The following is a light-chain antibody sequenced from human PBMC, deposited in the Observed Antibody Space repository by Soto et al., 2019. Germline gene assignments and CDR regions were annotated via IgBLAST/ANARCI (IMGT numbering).Light chain of an antibody. CDR3: SSYTSSSTRLYV. CDR1: SSDVGGYNY. J-gene: IGLJ1*01. Sequence: QSVLTXPASVSGSPGQSITISCTGTSSDVGGYNYVSWYRQHPGKAPKLMIYEVSNRPSGVSNRFSGSKSGNTASLTISGLQDEDEADYYCSSYTSSSTRLYVFGTGTKVTVL. CDR2: EVS. V-gene: IGLV2-14*01.